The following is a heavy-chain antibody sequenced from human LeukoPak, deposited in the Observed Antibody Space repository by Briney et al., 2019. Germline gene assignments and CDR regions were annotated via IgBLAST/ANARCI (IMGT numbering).Heavy chain of an antibody. J-gene: IGHJ4*02. CDR3: AREEVVVAATRRGDYFDY. CDR2: ISSSGSTI. D-gene: IGHD2-15*01. Sequence: GGSLRLSCAASGFTFSSYEMNWVRQAPGKGLEWVSYISSSGSTIYYADSVKGRCTISRDNAKNSLYLQMNSLRAEDTAVYYCAREEVVVAATRRGDYFDYWGQGTLVTVSS. V-gene: IGHV3-48*03. CDR1: GFTFSSYE.